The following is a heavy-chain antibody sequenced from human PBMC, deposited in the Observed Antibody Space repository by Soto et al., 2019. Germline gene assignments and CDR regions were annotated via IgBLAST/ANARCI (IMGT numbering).Heavy chain of an antibody. D-gene: IGHD6-19*01. CDR3: ARGLAVAGTGGWFDP. CDR2: VSAYNGNT. V-gene: IGHV1-18*01. CDR1: GYTFTSYG. J-gene: IGHJ5*02. Sequence: QVQLVQSGAEVKKPGASVKVSCKASGYTFTSYGISWVRQAPGQGLEWMGWVSAYNGNTNYAQKLQGRVTMTTDTSTSTAYRELRSLRSDDTAVYYCARGLAVAGTGGWFDPWGQGTLVTVSS.